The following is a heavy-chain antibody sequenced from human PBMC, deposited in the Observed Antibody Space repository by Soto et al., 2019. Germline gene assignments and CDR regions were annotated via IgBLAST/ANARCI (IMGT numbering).Heavy chain of an antibody. Sequence: PSETLSLTCAVYGGSFNGYYWSWIRQPPGKGLEWIGEINHSGSTNYNPSLKSRVTISVDTSKNQFSLKLSSVTAADTAVYYCARGLEGHWNWGLYYYYYGMDVWGQGTTVTVS. V-gene: IGHV4-34*01. CDR2: INHSGST. J-gene: IGHJ6*02. D-gene: IGHD1-7*01. CDR3: ARGLEGHWNWGLYYYYYGMDV. CDR1: GGSFNGYY.